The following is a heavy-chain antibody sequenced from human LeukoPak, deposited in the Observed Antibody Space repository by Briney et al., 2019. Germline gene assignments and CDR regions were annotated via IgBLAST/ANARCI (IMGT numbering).Heavy chain of an antibody. CDR2: ISKDESNT. Sequence: GGSLRLSCAASGFSYSTFGMHWVRQTPDKGLEWVSHISKDESNTYYADSVKGRFTIPRDSSKNTLFLQMNSLRVEDTAVYYCANDDPVLEYWGQGTLVTVSS. CDR3: ANDDPVLEY. CDR1: GFSYSTFG. J-gene: IGHJ4*02. V-gene: IGHV3-30*18.